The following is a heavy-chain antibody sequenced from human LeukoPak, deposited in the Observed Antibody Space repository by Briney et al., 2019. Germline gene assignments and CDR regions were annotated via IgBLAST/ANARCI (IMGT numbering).Heavy chain of an antibody. Sequence: PGGSLRLSCAASGFTFSSYAMSWVRQAPGKGLEWVSAISGSGGSTYYADSVKGRFTISRDNSKNTLYLQMNSLRAEDTAVYYCASPQKKGSSGWYIIDFDYWGQGTLVTVSS. CDR1: GFTFSSYA. J-gene: IGHJ4*02. D-gene: IGHD6-19*01. CDR3: ASPQKKGSSGWYIIDFDY. CDR2: ISGSGGST. V-gene: IGHV3-23*01.